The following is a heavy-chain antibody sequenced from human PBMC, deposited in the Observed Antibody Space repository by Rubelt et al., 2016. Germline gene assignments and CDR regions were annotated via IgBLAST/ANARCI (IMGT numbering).Heavy chain of an antibody. D-gene: IGHD1-26*01. Sequence: QVQLQQGGAGLLKPSETLSLTCAVYGGSFSGYYWSWIRQPPGKGLEWIGEINLGGSSNYNPSLKSRVTISVDTSKNQFSLTLGSATAADTAVYYCARGRMGFHYDYYGMDVWGQGTTVTVSS. J-gene: IGHJ6*02. CDR2: INLGGSS. V-gene: IGHV4-34*02. CDR1: GGSFSGYY. CDR3: ARGRMGFHYDYYGMDV.